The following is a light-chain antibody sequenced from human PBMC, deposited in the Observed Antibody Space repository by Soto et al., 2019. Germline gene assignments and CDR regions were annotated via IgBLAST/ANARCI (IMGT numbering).Light chain of an antibody. CDR1: QSVNSGY. CDR2: ATS. V-gene: IGKV3-20*01. Sequence: EIVLTQSPGTLSLSPGERATLSCRASQSVNSGYLAWYQQKPGQAPRLLMSATSSRATGIPDRFSGSGSGTDFTLTISRLEPEDLAIYFCQQYGTSPRTFGQGTKVENK. J-gene: IGKJ1*01. CDR3: QQYGTSPRT.